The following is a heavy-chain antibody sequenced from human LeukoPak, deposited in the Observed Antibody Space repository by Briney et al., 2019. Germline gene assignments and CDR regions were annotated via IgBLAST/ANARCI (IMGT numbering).Heavy chain of an antibody. CDR1: GFTFSSYE. D-gene: IGHD3-10*01. V-gene: IGHV3-48*03. CDR2: ISSSGSTI. Sequence: PGGSLRLSCAASGFTFSSYEMNWVRQAPGKGLEWVSYISSSGSTIYYADSVKGRFTISRDNAKNSLYLQMNSLRAEDTAVYYCARDDGAWFGETLYYYYSMDVWGKGTTVTVSS. CDR3: ARDDGAWFGETLYYYYSMDV. J-gene: IGHJ6*04.